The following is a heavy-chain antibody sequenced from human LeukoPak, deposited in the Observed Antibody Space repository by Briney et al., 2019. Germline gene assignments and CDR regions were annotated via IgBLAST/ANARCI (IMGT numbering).Heavy chain of an antibody. CDR3: AKVGY. CDR2: ISWDGGST. V-gene: IGHV3-43*01. J-gene: IGHJ4*02. CDR1: GFTFDDYT. Sequence: GGSLRLSCAASGFTFDDYTMHWVRQDPGKGLEWVSFISWDGGSTYYADSVKGRFTISRDNSKNTLYLQMNSLRAEDTAVYYCAKVGYWGQGTLVTVSS.